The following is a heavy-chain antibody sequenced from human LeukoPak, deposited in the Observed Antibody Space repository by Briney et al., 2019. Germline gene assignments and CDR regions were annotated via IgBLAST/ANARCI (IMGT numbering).Heavy chain of an antibody. V-gene: IGHV3-48*01. CDR1: GFTFSSYS. Sequence: PGGSLRLSCAASGFTFSSYSMNWVRQAPGKGLEWVSYISSSSSTIYYADSVKGRFTISRDNAKNSLYLQMNSLRAEDTAVYYCASVKRWLVHDAFDIWGQGTMVTVSS. J-gene: IGHJ3*02. D-gene: IGHD6-19*01. CDR2: ISSSSSTI. CDR3: ASVKRWLVHDAFDI.